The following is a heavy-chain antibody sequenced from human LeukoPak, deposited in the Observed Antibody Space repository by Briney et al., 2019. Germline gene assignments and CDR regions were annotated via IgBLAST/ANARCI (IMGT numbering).Heavy chain of an antibody. D-gene: IGHD5-12*01. CDR1: GYTFTGHF. V-gene: IGHV1-2*02. J-gene: IGHJ4*02. CDR2: SNPNSGGT. Sequence: ASVEVSCKASGYTFTGHFIHWVRQAPGQGLEWMGWSNPNSGGTNYAQKFQGRVTMTRDTSISTAYMELSRVRSDDTAVYYCAREYSRYSGTYYDYWGQGTLVTVSS. CDR3: AREYSRYSGTYYDY.